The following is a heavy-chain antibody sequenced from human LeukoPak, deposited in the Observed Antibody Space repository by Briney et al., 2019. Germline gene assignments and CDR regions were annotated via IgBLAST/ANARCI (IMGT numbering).Heavy chain of an antibody. D-gene: IGHD3-3*01. CDR2: IYYSGST. V-gene: IGHV4-59*01. CDR3: ARVGARSRNWFDP. J-gene: IGHJ5*02. Sequence: MASETLSLTCTVSGGSISSYYWSWIRQPPGKGLEWIGYIYYSGSTNYNPSLKSRVTISVDTSKNQFSLKLSSVTAADTAVYYCARVGARSRNWFDPWGQGTLVTVSS. CDR1: GGSISSYY.